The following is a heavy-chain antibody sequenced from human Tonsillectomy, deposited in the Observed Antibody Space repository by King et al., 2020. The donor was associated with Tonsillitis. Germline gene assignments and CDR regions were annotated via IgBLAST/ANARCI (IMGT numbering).Heavy chain of an antibody. J-gene: IGHJ6*03. V-gene: IGHV1-69*01. CDR3: ARESLHTDRSGRYNDFYMDV. CDR1: GGTISNYA. Sequence: VQLVESGAEVKKPGSSVKVSCKASGGTISNYAVSWVRQAPRQGLEWMGVIIPSFGTSGSAQQFLGRVTFSADETSGTAYMELSGLTPEDTAVYYCARESLHTDRSGRYNDFYMDVWGEGTAVTVS. D-gene: IGHD3-22*01. CDR2: IIPSFGTS.